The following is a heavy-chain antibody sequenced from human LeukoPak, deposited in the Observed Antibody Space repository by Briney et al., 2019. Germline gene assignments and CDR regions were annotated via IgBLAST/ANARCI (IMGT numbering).Heavy chain of an antibody. V-gene: IGHV4-59*01. CDR1: GGSLNLFY. J-gene: IGHJ3*01. D-gene: IGHD4-17*01. Sequence: SETLSLTCTVSGGSLNLFYWSWIRQPPQKGLEWIGYISYTGTTYYNPSLKTRVTISLDTSKNHFSLILGSATAADTAVYYCARDFARNSGDYGNDGFDVWGLGTMVSVSS. CDR3: ARDFARNSGDYGNDGFDV. CDR2: ISYTGTT.